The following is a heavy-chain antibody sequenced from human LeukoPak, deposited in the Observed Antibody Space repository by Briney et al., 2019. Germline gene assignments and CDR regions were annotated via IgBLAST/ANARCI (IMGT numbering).Heavy chain of an antibody. CDR3: ARESAPLGNIVVVVAASRAFDI. D-gene: IGHD2-15*01. Sequence: SVKVSCKASGGTFSSYAISCVRQAPGQGLEWMGRIIPIFGTATYAQKFQGRVTITTDESTSTAYMELSSLRSEDTAVYYCARESAPLGNIVVVVAASRAFDIWGQGTMVTVSS. V-gene: IGHV1-69*05. CDR2: IIPIFGTA. J-gene: IGHJ3*02. CDR1: GGTFSSYA.